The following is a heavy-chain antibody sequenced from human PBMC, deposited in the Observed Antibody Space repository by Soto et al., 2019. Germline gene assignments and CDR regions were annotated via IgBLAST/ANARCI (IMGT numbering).Heavy chain of an antibody. J-gene: IGHJ4*02. CDR3: ARSIVVVTAADY. V-gene: IGHV1-3*01. Sequence: ASVKVSCKASGYTFTSYAMHWLRQAPGQRLEWMGWINAGNGNTKYSQKFQGRVTITRDTSASTAYMELSSLRSEDTAVYYCARSIVVVTAADYLRQGTLVTVSS. D-gene: IGHD2-21*02. CDR2: INAGNGNT. CDR1: GYTFTSYA.